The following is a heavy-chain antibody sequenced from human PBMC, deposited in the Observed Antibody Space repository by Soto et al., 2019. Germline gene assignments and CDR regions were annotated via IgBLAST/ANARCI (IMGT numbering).Heavy chain of an antibody. V-gene: IGHV1-69*08. J-gene: IGHJ6*03. CDR1: GGTFSSYT. Sequence: QVQLVQSGAEVKKPGSSVKVSCKASGGTFSSYTISWVRQAPGQGLEWMGRIIPILGIANYAQKFQGRVTITADKSTSTAYMELSSLRSEDTAVYYCARDGVQLWGPEDLYDYYYYMDVWGKGTTVTVSS. CDR2: IIPILGIA. D-gene: IGHD5-18*01. CDR3: ARDGVQLWGPEDLYDYYYYMDV.